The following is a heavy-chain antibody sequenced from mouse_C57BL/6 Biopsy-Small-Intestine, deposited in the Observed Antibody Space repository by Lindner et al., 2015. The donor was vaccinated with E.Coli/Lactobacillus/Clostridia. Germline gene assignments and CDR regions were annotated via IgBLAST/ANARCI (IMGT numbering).Heavy chain of an antibody. V-gene: IGHV1-54*01. Sequence: VQLQESGAELVRPGTSVKVSCKASGYAFTNYLIEWVKQRPGQGLEWIGVINPGSGGTNYNEKFKGKATLTADKSSSTAYMQLSSLTSEDSADYFCARSSNAMDYWGQGTSVTVSS. CDR1: GYAFTNYL. CDR2: INPGSGGT. D-gene: IGHD2-10*02. CDR3: ARSSNAMDY. J-gene: IGHJ4*01.